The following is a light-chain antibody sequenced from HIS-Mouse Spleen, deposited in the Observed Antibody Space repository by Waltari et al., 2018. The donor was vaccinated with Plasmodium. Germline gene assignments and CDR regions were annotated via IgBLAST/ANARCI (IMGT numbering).Light chain of an antibody. V-gene: IGKV1-8*01. CDR2: AAS. CDR1: QGISSY. CDR3: QQYYSYPLT. Sequence: AIRLTQSPSSFSASTGDRVTITCRASQGISSYFAWYQQKPGKAPKLLIYAASTLQSGVPSRFSGSGSGTDFTLTISCLQSEDFATYYCQQYYSYPLTFGGGTKVEIK. J-gene: IGKJ4*01.